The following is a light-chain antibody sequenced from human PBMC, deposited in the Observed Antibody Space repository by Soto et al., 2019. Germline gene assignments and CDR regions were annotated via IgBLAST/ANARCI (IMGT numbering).Light chain of an antibody. V-gene: IGKV1-12*01. CDR1: QGISSL. CDR2: AAS. CDR3: QQADTLPIT. J-gene: IGKJ4*02. Sequence: DIQMTQSPSSVSASVGDRVTITCRASQGISSLLAWYQQKPGKAPNLLIYAASSLQSGVPSRFSGSGSGTDFTLTISSLQPEDFETYYCQQADTLPITFGGGNKVEIK.